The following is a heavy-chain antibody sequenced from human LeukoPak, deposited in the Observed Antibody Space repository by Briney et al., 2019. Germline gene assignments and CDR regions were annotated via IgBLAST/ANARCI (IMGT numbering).Heavy chain of an antibody. J-gene: IGHJ6*03. V-gene: IGHV3-30*02. CDR1: EFSFSSYG. D-gene: IGHD5-12*01. CDR3: AKGSGYEHNYYYYYMDV. Sequence: AGGSLRLSCAASEFSFSSYGMHWVRQAPGKGLEWVAFIRYDGSHKYYADSVKGRFTISRDNSKNTLYLQMNSLRAEDTAVYYCAKGSGYEHNYYYYYMDVWGKGTTVTISS. CDR2: IRYDGSHK.